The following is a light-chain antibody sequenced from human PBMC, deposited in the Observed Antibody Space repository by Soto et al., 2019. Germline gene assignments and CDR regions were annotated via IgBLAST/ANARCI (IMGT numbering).Light chain of an antibody. J-gene: IGLJ1*01. V-gene: IGLV2-14*01. CDR1: SSDVGGYNY. CDR3: SSYTSSSTYV. Sequence: QSVLAQPASVSGSPGQSIAISCTGASSDVGGYNYVSWYQQHPGKAPRLMIYDVSNRPSGVSDRFSGSKSGNTASPTISGLQAEDEAEYYCSSYTSSSTYVFGTGTKVTVL. CDR2: DVS.